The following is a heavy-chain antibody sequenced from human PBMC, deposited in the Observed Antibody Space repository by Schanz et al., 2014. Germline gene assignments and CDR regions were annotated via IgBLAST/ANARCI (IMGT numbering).Heavy chain of an antibody. CDR2: ISYDGSNK. J-gene: IGHJ6*03. Sequence: QVQLVESGGGLVKPGGSLRLSCAASGFTFSSYAMSWVRQAPGKGLEWVAVISYDGSNKYYADSVKGRFTISRDNSKNTLYLQMNSLRAEDTAVYYCARDGDRFYHNYYMDVWGKGTTVTVSS. V-gene: IGHV3-30-3*01. CDR1: GFTFSSYA. CDR3: ARDGDRFYHNYYMDV. D-gene: IGHD4-17*01.